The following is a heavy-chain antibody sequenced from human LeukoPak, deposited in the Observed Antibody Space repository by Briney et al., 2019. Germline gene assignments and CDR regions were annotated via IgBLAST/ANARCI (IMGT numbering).Heavy chain of an antibody. J-gene: IGHJ4*02. V-gene: IGHV4-59*08. CDR3: ARGMITAAALFST. CDR2: IYYSGST. D-gene: IGHD6-13*01. CDR1: GGSISGYY. Sequence: PSETLSLTCTVSGGSISGYYWSWIRQPPGKGLECIGYIYYSGSTNYNPSLKSRVTISVDTSKNQFSLKLSSVTAADTAVYYCARGMITAAALFSTWGQGTLVTVSS.